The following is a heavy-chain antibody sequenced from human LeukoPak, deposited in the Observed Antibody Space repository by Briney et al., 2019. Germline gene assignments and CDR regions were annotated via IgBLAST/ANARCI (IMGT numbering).Heavy chain of an antibody. CDR3: ARGGLYYDSSGYYDY. CDR2: IYYSGST. Sequence: SETLSLTCAVYGGSFSGYYWSWIRQPPGKGLEWIGYIYYSGSTNYNPSLKSRVTISVDTSKNQFSLKLSSVTAADTAAYYCARGGLYYDSSGYYDYWGQGTLVTVSS. J-gene: IGHJ4*02. D-gene: IGHD3-22*01. CDR1: GGSFSGYY. V-gene: IGHV4-59*01.